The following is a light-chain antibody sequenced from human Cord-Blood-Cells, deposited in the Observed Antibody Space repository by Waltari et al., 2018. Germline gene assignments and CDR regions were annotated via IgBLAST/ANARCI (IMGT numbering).Light chain of an antibody. CDR1: KLGDKY. V-gene: IGLV3-1*01. J-gene: IGLJ3*02. CDR2: QDS. CDR3: QAWDSSTAGWV. Sequence: SYELTQPPSVSVSPGQTASITCSGDKLGDKYACWYQQKPGQSPVLVIYQDSKRPSGIPERFSGSTSGNTATLTISGTQAMDEADYYCQAWDSSTAGWVFGGGTKLTVL.